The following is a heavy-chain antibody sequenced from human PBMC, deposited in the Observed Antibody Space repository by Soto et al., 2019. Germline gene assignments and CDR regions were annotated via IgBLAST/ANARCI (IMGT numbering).Heavy chain of an antibody. V-gene: IGHV1-18*04. CDR2: ISGYDGKT. J-gene: IGHJ5*02. CDR3: ARDFMYTSSPDSWFDP. D-gene: IGHD6-6*01. CDR1: GFNFISYG. Sequence: QVLLVQSGGEVKKPGASVKVSCKASGFNFISYGINWVRQAPGQGLEWMGWISGYDGKTVYAHSVQDRVTMTTDETTGTAYMELRGLRSADTAIYYCARDFMYTSSPDSWFDPWGQGTLVTVTS.